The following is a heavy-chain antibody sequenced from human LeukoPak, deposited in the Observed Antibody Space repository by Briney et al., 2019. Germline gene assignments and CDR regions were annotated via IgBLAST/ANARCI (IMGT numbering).Heavy chain of an antibody. D-gene: IGHD6-13*01. CDR1: GFAFSSYA. V-gene: IGHV3-23*01. J-gene: IGHJ4*02. Sequence: PGGSLRLSCAASGFAFSSYAMSWVRQAPGKGLEWVSAISGSGGSTCYADSVKGRFTISRDNSKNTLYLQMNSLRAEDTAVYYCAKDILESGYSSSWYSYWGQGTLVTVSS. CDR3: AKDILESGYSSSWYSY. CDR2: ISGSGGST.